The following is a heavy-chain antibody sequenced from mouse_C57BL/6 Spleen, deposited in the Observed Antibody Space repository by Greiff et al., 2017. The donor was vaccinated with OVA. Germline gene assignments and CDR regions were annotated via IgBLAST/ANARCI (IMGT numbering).Heavy chain of an antibody. V-gene: IGHV5-4*01. CDR2: ISDGGSYT. Sequence: EVQLVESGGGLVKPGGSLKLSCAASGFTFSSYAMSWVRQTPEKRLEWVATISDGGSYTYYPDNVKGRFTISRDNAKNNLYLQMSHLKSEDTAMYYCAREDDGYYPFAYWGQGTLVTVSA. CDR3: AREDDGYYPFAY. D-gene: IGHD2-3*01. J-gene: IGHJ3*01. CDR1: GFTFSSYA.